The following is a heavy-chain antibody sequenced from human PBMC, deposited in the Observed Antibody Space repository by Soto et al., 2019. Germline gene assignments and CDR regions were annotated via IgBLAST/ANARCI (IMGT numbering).Heavy chain of an antibody. V-gene: IGHV4-30-2*01. Sequence: SETLSLTCAVSGGSISSGGYSWSWIRQPPGKGLEWIGYMYHSGSTYYNPSLKSRVTISVDRSKNQFSLKLSSVTAADTAVYYCARTPDRWGQGTLVTVSS. J-gene: IGHJ5*02. CDR2: MYHSGST. CDR1: GGSISSGGYS. CDR3: ARTPDR.